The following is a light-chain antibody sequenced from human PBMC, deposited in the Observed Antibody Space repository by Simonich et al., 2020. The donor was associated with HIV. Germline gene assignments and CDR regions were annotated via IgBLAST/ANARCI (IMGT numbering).Light chain of an antibody. V-gene: IGKV4-1*01. J-gene: IGKJ1*01. CDR3: QQYYSTPWT. CDR1: QSVLYSSNNKNY. CDR2: CAS. Sequence: DIVMTQSPDSLAVSLGERDTINCKSSQSVLYSSNNKNYLAWYQQKPGQPPKLLIYCASTLESGVPDRFSGSGSGTDFTLTISSLQAEDVAVYYCQQYYSTPWTFGQGTKVEIK.